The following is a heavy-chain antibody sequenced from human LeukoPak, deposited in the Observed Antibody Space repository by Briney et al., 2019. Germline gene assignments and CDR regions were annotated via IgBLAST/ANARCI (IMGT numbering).Heavy chain of an antibody. D-gene: IGHD4-11*01. CDR3: ARLYSTYGEN. V-gene: IGHV4-38-2*01. CDR2: INHSGIT. Sequence: SETLSLTCAVSGYSISSGYYWGWIRQPPGKEPEWIGCINHSGITYYNPSLKSRVTISADASKNQFSLKMTSVTAADTAVYYCARLYSTYGENWGQGTLVTVSS. J-gene: IGHJ4*02. CDR1: GYSISSGYY.